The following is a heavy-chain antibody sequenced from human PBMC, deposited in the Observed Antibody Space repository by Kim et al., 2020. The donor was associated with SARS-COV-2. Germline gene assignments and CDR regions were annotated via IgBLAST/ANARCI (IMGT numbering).Heavy chain of an antibody. CDR3: ATDGPAAAGTGQFDY. D-gene: IGHD6-13*01. J-gene: IGHJ4*01. CDR1: GFTFSNYA. CDR2: LSGGGITT. Sequence: GGSLRLSCAASGFTFSNYAMTWVRQAPGKGLEWVSALSGGGITTYSAASVRGRSTISRNTSKNPFFRKVNSLSGETTAVNYCATDGPAAAGTGQFDYW. V-gene: IGHV3-23*01.